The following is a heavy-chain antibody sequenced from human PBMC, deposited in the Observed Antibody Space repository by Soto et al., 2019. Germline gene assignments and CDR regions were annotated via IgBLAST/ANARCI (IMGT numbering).Heavy chain of an antibody. CDR2: ISSSSSYI. V-gene: IGHV3-21*01. D-gene: IGHD6-19*01. Sequence: EVQLVESGGGLVKPGGSLRLSCAASGFTFSSYSMNWVRQAPGKGLEWVSSISSSSSYIYYADSVKGRFTISRDNAKNSLYLQMNSLRAEDTAVYYCARDTLPVKWLVLRTHHWYFDLWGRGTLVTVSS. CDR1: GFTFSSYS. CDR3: ARDTLPVKWLVLRTHHWYFDL. J-gene: IGHJ2*01.